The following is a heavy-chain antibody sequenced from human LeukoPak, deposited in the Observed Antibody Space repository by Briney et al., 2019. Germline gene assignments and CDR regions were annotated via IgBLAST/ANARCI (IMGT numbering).Heavy chain of an antibody. J-gene: IGHJ6*03. CDR1: GGTFSSYA. CDR3: ARDFLGSYYYYYYMDV. Sequence: LVKVSCKASGGTFSSYAISWVRQAPGQGLEWMGGIIPIFGTANYAQKFQGRVTITTDESTSTAYMELSSLRSEDTAVYYCARDFLGSYYYYYYMDVWGKGTTVTVSS. D-gene: IGHD3-10*02. CDR2: IIPIFGTA. V-gene: IGHV1-69*05.